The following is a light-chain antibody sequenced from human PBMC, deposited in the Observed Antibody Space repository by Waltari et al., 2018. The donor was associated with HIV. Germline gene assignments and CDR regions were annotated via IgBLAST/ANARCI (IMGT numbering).Light chain of an antibody. CDR3: AVWDDRLTTWV. J-gene: IGLJ3*02. V-gene: IGLV1-47*01. CDR2: RNN. CDR1: SSVSGGTF. Sequence: QPVLSQPPSASGTPGRRVPITCSGTSSVSGGTFVDWYEQFPGTAPRPLIYRNNLRPLGVPDRFSCSKSGTLASLAISWLRSEDEADYYCAVWDDRLTTWVFGGGTKLTVL.